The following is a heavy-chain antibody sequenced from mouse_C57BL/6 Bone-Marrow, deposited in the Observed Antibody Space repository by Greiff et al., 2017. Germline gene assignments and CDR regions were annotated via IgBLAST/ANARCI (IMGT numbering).Heavy chain of an antibody. D-gene: IGHD4-1*01. CDR2: IRLKSDNYAT. J-gene: IGHJ1*03. CDR3: TLTGYWYFDV. Sequence: EVKLMESGGGLVQPGGSMKLSCVASGFTFSNYWMNWVRQSPEKGLEWVAQIRLKSDNYATHYAESVKGRFTISRDDSKSSVYLQMNNLRAEDTGIYYCTLTGYWYFDVWGTGTTVTVSS. CDR1: GFTFSNYW. V-gene: IGHV6-3*01.